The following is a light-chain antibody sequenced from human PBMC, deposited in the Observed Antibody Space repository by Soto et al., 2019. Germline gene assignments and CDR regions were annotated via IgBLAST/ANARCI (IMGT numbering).Light chain of an antibody. Sequence: DIQMNQSPSSLSASVGDRVTITCRASQGIDTYLAWFQQKPGKAPKTLIYAASSLHSGVPSRFSGSGFGTDFTLTISILLPEHFATYYCHQYYGYPQTFGQGTRLEIK. J-gene: IGKJ5*01. CDR2: AAS. CDR3: HQYYGYPQT. V-gene: IGKV1-16*01. CDR1: QGIDTY.